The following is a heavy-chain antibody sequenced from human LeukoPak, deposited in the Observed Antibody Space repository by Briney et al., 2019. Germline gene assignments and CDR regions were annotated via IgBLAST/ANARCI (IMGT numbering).Heavy chain of an antibody. CDR1: GFTLTSYD. D-gene: IGHD6-13*01. CDR2: ISRTGNSI. CDR3: ARGLYSSNWYVDY. Sequence: GGSLRLSCAASGFTLTSYDMSWVRLTPGKGLEWISYISRTGNSIYYADSVKGRFTVSRDSAKNSLYLQMNSLRAEDTAVYYCARGLYSSNWYVDYWGQGTLVTVAS. V-gene: IGHV3-48*03. J-gene: IGHJ4*02.